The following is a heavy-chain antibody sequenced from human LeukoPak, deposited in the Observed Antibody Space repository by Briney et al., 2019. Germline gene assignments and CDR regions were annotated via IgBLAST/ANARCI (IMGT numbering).Heavy chain of an antibody. CDR3: ARKTIVVVPAALGLNYYYYYMDV. CDR2: IYTSGGT. J-gene: IGHJ6*03. V-gene: IGHV4-61*02. CDR1: GGSISSGSYY. D-gene: IGHD2-2*01. Sequence: SQTLSLTCTVSGGSISSGSYYWSWIRQPAGKGLEWIGRIYTSGGTNYNPSLESRVTISVDTSKNQFSLKLSSVTAADTAVYYCARKTIVVVPAALGLNYYYYYMDVWGKGTTVTVSS.